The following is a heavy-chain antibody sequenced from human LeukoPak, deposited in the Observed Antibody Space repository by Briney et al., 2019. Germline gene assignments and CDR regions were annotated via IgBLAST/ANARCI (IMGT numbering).Heavy chain of an antibody. CDR2: IYYSGST. CDR3: ARQYSFTSYFDY. J-gene: IGHJ4*02. Sequence: PSETLSLTCTVSGDSISSYYWSWIRQPPGKGLEWIGYIYYSGSTNYNPSLKSRVTILVDTSKNQFYLKLSSVTAADTAVYYCARQYSFTSYFDYWGQGALVTVSS. D-gene: IGHD1-26*01. V-gene: IGHV4-59*01. CDR1: GDSISSYY.